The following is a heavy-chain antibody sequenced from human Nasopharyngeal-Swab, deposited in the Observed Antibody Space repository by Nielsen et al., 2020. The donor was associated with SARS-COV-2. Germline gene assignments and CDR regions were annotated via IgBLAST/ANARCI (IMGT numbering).Heavy chain of an antibody. CDR1: GGSVRSGSYY. CDR3: ARETYYYGSGSYRAFDY. D-gene: IGHD3-10*01. J-gene: IGHJ4*02. Sequence: GSLRRSCTVSGGSVRSGSYYLRWIRQPPGKGLEWMGYIYYSWCNNYNHSLKSRVTISVDTSKNQFSLKLSSVTAADTAVYYCARETYYYGSGSYRAFDYWGQGTLVTRLL. CDR2: IYYSWCN. V-gene: IGHV4-61*01.